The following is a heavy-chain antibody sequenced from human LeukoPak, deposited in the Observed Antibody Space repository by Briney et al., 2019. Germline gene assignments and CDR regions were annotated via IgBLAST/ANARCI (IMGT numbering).Heavy chain of an antibody. Sequence: GGSPRLSCAASGFTVSRNYMTWVRQAPGKGLEWVSVIYSGGSTYYANSVKGRFTVSRDNSKNTLYLQMNSLRAEDTAVYYCAGTIVGKWAIDYWGQGTLVTDCS. CDR2: IYSGGST. CDR1: GFTVSRNY. J-gene: IGHJ4*02. V-gene: IGHV3-53*01. D-gene: IGHD3-22*01. CDR3: AGTIVGKWAIDY.